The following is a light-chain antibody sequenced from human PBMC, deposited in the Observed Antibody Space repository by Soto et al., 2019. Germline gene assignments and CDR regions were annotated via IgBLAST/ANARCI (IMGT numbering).Light chain of an antibody. CDR1: QSVSSSY. Sequence: EIVLTQSPGTLSLSPGERATLSCRASQSVSSSYLAWYQQKPGQAPRLLIYDASRRATGIPDRFSGGGSGTDFTLTISRLEPEDFAVYYCQQYGSSPRTFGQGPKLEIK. J-gene: IGKJ2*01. CDR3: QQYGSSPRT. V-gene: IGKV3-20*01. CDR2: DAS.